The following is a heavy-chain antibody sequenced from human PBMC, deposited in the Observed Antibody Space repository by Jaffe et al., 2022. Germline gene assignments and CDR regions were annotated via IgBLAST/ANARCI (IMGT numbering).Heavy chain of an antibody. CDR2: IYYSGST. CDR3: ARRTSFLYYDFWSGYFSSAFDI. J-gene: IGHJ3*02. Sequence: QLQLQESGPGLVKPSETLSLTCTVSGGSISSSSYYWGWIRQPPGKGLEWIGSIYYSGSTYYNPSLKSRVTISVDTSKNQFSLKLSSVTAADTAVYYCARRTSFLYYDFWSGYFSSAFDIWGQGTMVTVSS. CDR1: GGSISSSSYY. D-gene: IGHD3-3*01. V-gene: IGHV4-39*01.